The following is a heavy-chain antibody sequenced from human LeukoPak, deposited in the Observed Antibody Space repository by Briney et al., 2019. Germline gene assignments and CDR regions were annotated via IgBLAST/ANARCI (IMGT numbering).Heavy chain of an antibody. CDR2: IWAYNGNT. V-gene: IGHV1-18*01. Sequence: ASVKVSCKASGYTFIRHGVSWVRQAPGQGLEWMAWIWAYNGNTIYAQRFQGRVTVTTDTSTSTAYMELRSLRSDDTAVYYCARILPAAKGAFDIWGQGTMVTVSS. J-gene: IGHJ3*02. CDR1: GYTFIRHG. CDR3: ARILPAAKGAFDI. D-gene: IGHD2-2*01.